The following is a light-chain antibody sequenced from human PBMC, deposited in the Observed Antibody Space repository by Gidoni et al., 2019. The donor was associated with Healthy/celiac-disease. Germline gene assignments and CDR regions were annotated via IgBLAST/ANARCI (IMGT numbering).Light chain of an antibody. Sequence: QTVVTPEPSLTVSPAGTVTLTCASHTGSETSGSYPTWFQQKPGQAPMTLIYSTSTKHTWTPARFSGSHRGGKAALTLSGGQPEDEAEYYCLLYYGGAVVFGGGTKLTVL. CDR2: STS. V-gene: IGLV7-43*01. CDR3: LLYYGGAVV. CDR1: TGSETSGSY. J-gene: IGLJ2*01.